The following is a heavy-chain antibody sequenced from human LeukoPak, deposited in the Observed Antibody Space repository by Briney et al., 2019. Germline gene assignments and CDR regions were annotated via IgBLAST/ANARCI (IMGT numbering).Heavy chain of an antibody. Sequence: GGSLRLSCAASGFTVSTDHMSWVRQAPGKGLEWVAVSYSDGSRYHAESVKGRFTISRDNAKNSLYLQMNSLRAEDTAVYYCARGMAVAANWFDPWGQGTLVTVSS. CDR2: SYSDGSR. CDR1: GFTVSTDH. CDR3: ARGMAVAANWFDP. J-gene: IGHJ5*02. D-gene: IGHD6-19*01. V-gene: IGHV3-53*01.